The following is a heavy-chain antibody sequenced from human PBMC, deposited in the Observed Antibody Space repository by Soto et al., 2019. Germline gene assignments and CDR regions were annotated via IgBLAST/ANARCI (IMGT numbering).Heavy chain of an antibody. CDR1: EFTFTNAW. J-gene: IGHJ4*02. D-gene: IGHD4-17*01. CDR3: TSLYYGH. V-gene: IGHV3-15*01. CDR2: IKSKTAGGTT. Sequence: EVQLVESGGDLVEPGGSLRLSGAASEFTFTNAWMSWVRQAPGKGLEWVGRIKSKTAGGTTDYAAPVQGRFTISRDESRNTLYLQMNSLKSEDTAVYYCTSLYYGHWGQGTLVTVSS.